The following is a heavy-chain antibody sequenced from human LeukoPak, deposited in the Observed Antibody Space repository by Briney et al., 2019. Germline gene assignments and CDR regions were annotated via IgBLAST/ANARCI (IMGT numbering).Heavy chain of an antibody. V-gene: IGHV3-66*02. CDR1: GFTFSDYY. CDR2: IYSGGST. Sequence: PGGSLRLSCAASGFTFSDYYMSWVRQAPGKGLEWVSVIYSGGSTYYADSVKGRFTISRDNSKNTLYLQMNSLRAEDTAVYYCAREGLRYFDWLSDGMDVWGQGTTVTVSS. CDR3: AREGLRYFDWLSDGMDV. D-gene: IGHD3-9*01. J-gene: IGHJ6*02.